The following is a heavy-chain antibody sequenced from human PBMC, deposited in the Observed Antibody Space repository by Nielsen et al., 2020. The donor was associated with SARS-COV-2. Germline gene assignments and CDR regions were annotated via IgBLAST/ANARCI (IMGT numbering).Heavy chain of an antibody. CDR2: IYWNDDK. J-gene: IGHJ4*02. Sequence: SGPTLVKPPPTLTLTCSFSGFSLSTSGVGVGWIRQPPGKALEWLALIYWNDDKRYSPSLKSRLTITKDTSKNQVVLTMTNMDPVDTATYYCAHRLAATGLFDYWGQGTLVTVSS. V-gene: IGHV2-5*01. CDR3: AHRLAATGLFDY. D-gene: IGHD6-13*01. CDR1: GFSLSTSGVG.